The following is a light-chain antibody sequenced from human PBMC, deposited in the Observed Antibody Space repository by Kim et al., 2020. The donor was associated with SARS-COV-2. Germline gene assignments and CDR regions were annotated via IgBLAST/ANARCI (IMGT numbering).Light chain of an antibody. J-gene: IGLJ3*02. V-gene: IGLV2-14*03. CDR1: SSDVGGYNY. CDR3: NSYTSSSTRV. Sequence: GQSITISCTGTSSDVGGYNYVSWYQQHPGKAPKLMIYDVSNRPSGVSNRFSGSKSGNTASLTISGLQAEDEADYYCNSYTSSSTRVFGGGTKVTVL. CDR2: DVS.